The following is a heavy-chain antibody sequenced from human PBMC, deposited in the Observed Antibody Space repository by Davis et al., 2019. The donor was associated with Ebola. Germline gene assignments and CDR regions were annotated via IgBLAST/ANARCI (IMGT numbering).Heavy chain of an antibody. J-gene: IGHJ3*02. CDR3: ARPKVADEMDAFDI. CDR1: GYSFTSYW. Sequence: KVSCKGSGYSFTSYWIGWVRQMPGKGLEWMGIIYPGDSDTRYSPSFQGQVTISADKSISTAYLQWSSLKASDTAIYYCARPKVADEMDAFDIWGQGTVVTVSS. CDR2: IYPGDSDT. V-gene: IGHV5-51*01. D-gene: IGHD6-13*01.